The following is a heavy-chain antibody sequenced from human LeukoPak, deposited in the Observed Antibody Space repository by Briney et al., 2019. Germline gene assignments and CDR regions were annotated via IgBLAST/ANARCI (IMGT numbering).Heavy chain of an antibody. CDR3: ARDQELWSYSDY. V-gene: IGHV4-4*07. Sequence: PSETLSLTCTVSGGSISSYYWSWIRQPAGKGLEGIGRIYTSGSTNYNPSLTSRVTMSVDTSKNQYSLKLSSVTAADTAVYYCARDQELWSYSDYWGQGTLVTVSS. CDR2: IYTSGST. J-gene: IGHJ4*02. CDR1: GGSISSYY. D-gene: IGHD5-18*01.